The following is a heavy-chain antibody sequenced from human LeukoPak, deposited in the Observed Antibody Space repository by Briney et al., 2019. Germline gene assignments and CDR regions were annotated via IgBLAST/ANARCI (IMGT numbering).Heavy chain of an antibody. D-gene: IGHD2-8*01. V-gene: IGHV3-11*04. CDR2: ISSCDNIV. CDR1: GVTFSDYY. Sequence: KPGGSLRLSCAASGVTFSDYYMTWVRQAPGKGREWVSYISSCDNIVYYAASVKGRLTVSRDNANYSLYVQMSNLRAEDTAVYYCARRAMGPTWFGYWGQGTLGSVSS. J-gene: IGHJ4*02. CDR3: ARRAMGPTWFGY.